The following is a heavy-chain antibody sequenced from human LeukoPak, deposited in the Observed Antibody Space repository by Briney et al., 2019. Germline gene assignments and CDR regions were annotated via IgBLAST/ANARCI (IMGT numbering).Heavy chain of an antibody. V-gene: IGHV3-30*04. J-gene: IGHJ4*02. CDR2: ISYDGSNK. CDR3: ARDNSVVVFDY. CDR1: GFTFSSYA. Sequence: PGGSLRLSCAASGFTFSSYAMHWVRQAPGKGLEWVAVISYDGSNKYYADSVKGRFTISRDNSKNTLYLQMNSLRAEDTAVYYCARDNSVVVFDYWGQGTLVTVSS. D-gene: IGHD3-22*01.